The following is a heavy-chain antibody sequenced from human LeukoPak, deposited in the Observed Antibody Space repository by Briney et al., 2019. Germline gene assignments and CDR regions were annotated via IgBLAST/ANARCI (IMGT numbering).Heavy chain of an antibody. V-gene: IGHV3-21*01. CDR3: ARGIRRTNTGYSSSWYFDY. D-gene: IGHD6-13*01. J-gene: IGHJ4*02. Sequence: GGSLRLSCAASGFTFSSYSMNWVRQAPGKGLEWVSSISSSSYIYYADSVKGRFTISRDNAKNSLYLQMNSLRAEDTAVYYCARGIRRTNTGYSSSWYFDYWGQGTPVTVSS. CDR2: ISSSSYI. CDR1: GFTFSSYS.